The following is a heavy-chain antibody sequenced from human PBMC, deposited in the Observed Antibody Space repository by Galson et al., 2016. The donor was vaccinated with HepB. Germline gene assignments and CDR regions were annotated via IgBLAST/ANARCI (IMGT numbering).Heavy chain of an antibody. J-gene: IGHJ6*02. CDR3: AIGVRLSMVRGVMNFYYYGMDV. CDR1: GYTFSTYG. CDR2: ISAYNGNT. Sequence: SVKVSCKASGYTFSTYGISWVRQAPGQGLERMGWISAYNGNTNYAQKLQGRVTMTTDTSTSTAYMELRSLNSDDTAVYYCAIGVRLSMVRGVMNFYYYGMDVWGQGTTVTVSS. D-gene: IGHD3-10*01. V-gene: IGHV1-18*01.